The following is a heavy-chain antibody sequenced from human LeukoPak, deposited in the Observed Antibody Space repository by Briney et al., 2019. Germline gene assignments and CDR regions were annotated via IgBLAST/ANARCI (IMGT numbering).Heavy chain of an antibody. CDR2: ISLYNGNT. D-gene: IGHD2-21*01. CDR3: ARTQDVTYYYYYMDV. V-gene: IGHV1-18*01. CDR1: GYTFTSYG. J-gene: IGHJ6*03. Sequence: GASVKVSCKASGYTFTSYGISWVRQAPGQGLEWMGWISLYNGNTNYAQKLQGRVTLTTDTSTSTAYMELRSLGSDDTAIYYCARTQDVTYYYYYMDVWGKGTTVTVSS.